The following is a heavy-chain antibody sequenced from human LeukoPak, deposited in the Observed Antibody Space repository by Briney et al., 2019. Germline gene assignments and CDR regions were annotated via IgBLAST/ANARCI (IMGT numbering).Heavy chain of an antibody. CDR1: GFTFSTYA. J-gene: IGHJ5*02. CDR2: ISYDGSNK. Sequence: PGRSLRLSCAASGFTFSTYAMHWVRQAPGKGLEWVAVISYDGSNKYYADSVKGRFTISRDNSKNTLYLQMNSLRAEDTAMYYCARDKYSGYGNNWFDPWGQGTLVNVSS. CDR3: ARDKYSGYGNNWFDP. V-gene: IGHV3-30-3*01. D-gene: IGHD5-12*01.